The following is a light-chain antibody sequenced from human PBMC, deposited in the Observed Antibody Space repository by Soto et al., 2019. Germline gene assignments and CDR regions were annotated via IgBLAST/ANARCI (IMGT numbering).Light chain of an antibody. V-gene: IGLV2-23*02. Sequence: ALTQPASVYGSPGQSITISCKGTSSDVGSYSLVSWYQQHPGKAPKLMIYEVSKRPSGVSNRFSASKSGNTASLTISGLQAEDEADYYCCSYAGSTTLYVFGSGTKVTVL. CDR1: SSDVGSYSL. J-gene: IGLJ1*01. CDR2: EVS. CDR3: CSYAGSTTLYV.